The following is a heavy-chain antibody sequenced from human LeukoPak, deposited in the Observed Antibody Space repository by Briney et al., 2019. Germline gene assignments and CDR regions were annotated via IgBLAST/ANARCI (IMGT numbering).Heavy chain of an antibody. CDR1: GYTFTSYG. Sequence: ASVKVSCKASGYTFTSYGISWVRQAPGQGLEWMGWISAYNGNTNYAQRLQGRVTMTTDTSTSTAYMELMSLRSDDTAVYYCAREYSGRGSGTFDYWGQGTLVTVSS. D-gene: IGHD1-26*01. J-gene: IGHJ4*02. V-gene: IGHV1-18*01. CDR2: ISAYNGNT. CDR3: AREYSGRGSGTFDY.